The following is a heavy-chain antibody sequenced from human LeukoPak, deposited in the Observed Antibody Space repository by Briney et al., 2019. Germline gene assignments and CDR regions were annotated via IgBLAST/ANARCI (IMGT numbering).Heavy chain of an antibody. Sequence: SQTLSLTCTVSGGSIISGGYYWSWIRQHPGKGLEWIGYIYYSGSTYYNPSLKSRVTISVDTSKNQFSLKLSSVTAADTAVYYCARDRRYCSSTSCFNWFDPWGQGTLVTVSS. D-gene: IGHD2-2*01. J-gene: IGHJ5*02. V-gene: IGHV4-31*03. CDR1: GGSIISGGYY. CDR3: ARDRRYCSSTSCFNWFDP. CDR2: IYYSGST.